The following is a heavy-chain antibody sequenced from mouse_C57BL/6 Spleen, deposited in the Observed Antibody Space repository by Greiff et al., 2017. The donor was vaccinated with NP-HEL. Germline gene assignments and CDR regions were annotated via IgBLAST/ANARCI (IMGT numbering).Heavy chain of an antibody. CDR3: GRSGYSKGYFDY. CDR1: GYAFTNYL. D-gene: IGHD2-5*01. J-gene: IGHJ2*01. Sequence: VQLQQSGAELVRPGTSVKVSCKASGYAFTNYLIEWVKQRPGQGLEWIGVINPGSGGTNYNEKFKGKATLTADKSSSTAYMQLSSLTSADSAVDFCGRSGYSKGYFDYWGQGTTLTVSS. V-gene: IGHV1-54*01. CDR2: INPGSGGT.